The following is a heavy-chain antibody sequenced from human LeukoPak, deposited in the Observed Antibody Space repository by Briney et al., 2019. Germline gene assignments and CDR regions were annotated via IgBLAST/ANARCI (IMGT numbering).Heavy chain of an antibody. CDR3: AKGDVLPSYPTFDY. Sequence: GGSLRLSCAASGFTFSSYALSWVRQAPGKGLVWVSVISASGGTTYYADSVKGRFTISRDTSKDTVYLQMHSLRAEDTAVYYCAKGDVLPSYPTFDYWGQGTLVTVSS. CDR1: GFTFSSYA. J-gene: IGHJ4*02. D-gene: IGHD3-9*01. V-gene: IGHV3-23*01. CDR2: ISASGGTT.